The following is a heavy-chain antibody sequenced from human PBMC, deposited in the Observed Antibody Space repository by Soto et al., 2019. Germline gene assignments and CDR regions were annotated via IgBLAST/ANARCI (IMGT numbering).Heavy chain of an antibody. Sequence: SETLSLTCTVSGGSIFSDDWTWIRQPPGKGLEWIGNIHYSGSTYYMPSLRSRVTLSVDTSKNQFSLRLTSVTAEDTAVYYCARHEGNGNVWPLDYWGQGILVTVSS. J-gene: IGHJ4*02. CDR2: IHYSGST. D-gene: IGHD2-8*01. V-gene: IGHV4-59*04. CDR3: ARHEGNGNVWPLDY. CDR1: GGSIFSDD.